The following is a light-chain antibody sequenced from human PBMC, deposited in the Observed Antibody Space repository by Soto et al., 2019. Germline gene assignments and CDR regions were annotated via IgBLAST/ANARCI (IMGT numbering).Light chain of an antibody. V-gene: IGLV2-23*01. CDR3: CSYAGSSTWV. CDR1: SSDVGRYNL. CDR2: EAS. Sequence: QSALTQPASVSGSPGQSITISCTGTSSDVGRYNLVSWYQQHPGKVPKIMIYEASKRPSGAPNRFAGSKSGNTASLTISGRQAEDEADYYCCSYAGSSTWVFGTGTKVTVL. J-gene: IGLJ1*01.